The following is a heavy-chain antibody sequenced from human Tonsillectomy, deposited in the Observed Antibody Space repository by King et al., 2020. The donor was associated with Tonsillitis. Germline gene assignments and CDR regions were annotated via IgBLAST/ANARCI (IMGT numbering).Heavy chain of an antibody. CDR3: AIWGAYCNGSYCYSDFDY. D-gene: IGHD2-15*01. J-gene: IGHJ4*02. Sequence: QLVQSGAEVKKPGASVKVSCKASGYTFTTYSIIWVRQAPGQGLEWVGWMSAYNGNIHYAQNLQGRVTLTADTSTRTAYMELTSLRSDDTAVYYCAIWGAYCNGSYCYSDFDYWGQGTLVTVSS. CDR2: MSAYNGNI. CDR1: GYTFTTYS. V-gene: IGHV1-18*04.